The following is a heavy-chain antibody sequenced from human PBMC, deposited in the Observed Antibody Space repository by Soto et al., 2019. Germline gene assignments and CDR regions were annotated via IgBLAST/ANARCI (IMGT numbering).Heavy chain of an antibody. J-gene: IGHJ6*02. Sequence: QVQLVQSGAEVKKPGASVKVSCKASGYTFTSYGISWVRQAPGQGLEWMGWISAYNGNTNHAQKLQGRVTMTTDTSTSTAYMELRSLRSDDTAVYYCARDLKGSGSYYHYYYYYGMDVWGQGTTVTVSS. CDR2: ISAYNGNT. CDR1: GYTFTSYG. D-gene: IGHD3-10*01. CDR3: ARDLKGSGSYYHYYYYYGMDV. V-gene: IGHV1-18*01.